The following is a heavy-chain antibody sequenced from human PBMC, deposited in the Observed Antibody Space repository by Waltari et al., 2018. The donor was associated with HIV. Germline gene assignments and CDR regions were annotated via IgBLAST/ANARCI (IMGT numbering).Heavy chain of an antibody. Sequence: EVQLVESGGVVVQPGGSLRLSCAASGFTFDDYAMHWVRQAPGKGLEWVSLISWDGGSTYYADSVKGRFTISRDNSKNSLYLQMNSLRAEDTALYYCAIFEYSSSWYLGDAFDIWGQGTMVTVSS. CDR2: ISWDGGST. J-gene: IGHJ3*02. V-gene: IGHV3-43D*03. D-gene: IGHD6-13*01. CDR1: GFTFDDYA. CDR3: AIFEYSSSWYLGDAFDI.